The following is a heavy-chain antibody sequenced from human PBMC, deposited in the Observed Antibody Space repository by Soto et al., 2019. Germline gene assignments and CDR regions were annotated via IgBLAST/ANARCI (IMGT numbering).Heavy chain of an antibody. CDR1: GYTFTSYG. CDR3: ARDRLGATGDY. CDR2: ISAYNTNT. J-gene: IGHJ4*02. D-gene: IGHD1-26*01. V-gene: IGHV1-18*01. Sequence: ASVKVSCKASGYTFTSYGISWVRQAPGQGLEWMGWISAYNTNTNYAQKLQGRVTMTTDTSASTSYMELRSLRSDDTAVYFCARDRLGATGDYWGQGTLVTVSS.